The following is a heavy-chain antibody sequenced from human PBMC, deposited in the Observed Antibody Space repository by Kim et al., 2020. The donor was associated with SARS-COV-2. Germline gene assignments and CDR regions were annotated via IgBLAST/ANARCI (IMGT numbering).Heavy chain of an antibody. CDR3: ARGGDSGVLDFDY. V-gene: IGHV4-34*01. D-gene: IGHD1-26*01. J-gene: IGHJ4*02. Sequence: SETLSLTCAVYGGSFSGYYWSWIRQPPGKGLEWIGEINHSGSTNYNPSLKSRVTISVDTSKNQFSLKLSSVTAADTAVYYCARGGDSGVLDFDYWGQGTLVTVSS. CDR2: INHSGST. CDR1: GGSFSGYY.